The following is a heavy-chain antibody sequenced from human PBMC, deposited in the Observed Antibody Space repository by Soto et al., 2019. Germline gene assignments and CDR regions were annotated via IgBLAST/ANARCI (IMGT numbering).Heavy chain of an antibody. D-gene: IGHD2-15*01. J-gene: IGHJ4*02. CDR2: IKSRSDRGTV. Sequence: EVQLVESGGSLVEPGGSLRLSCAASGITFTDAWMNWVRRAPGKGLEWVGRIKSRSDRGTVDYSAPVKGRFTISRDDSKNTLYLQMNSMQTGDTAVYFCTADVSGGSRAIDYWGQGTLVTVSS. CDR1: GITFTDAW. CDR3: TADVSGGSRAIDY. V-gene: IGHV3-15*01.